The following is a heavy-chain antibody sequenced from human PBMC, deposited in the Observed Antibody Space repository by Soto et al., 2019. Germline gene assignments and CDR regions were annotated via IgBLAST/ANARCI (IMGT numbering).Heavy chain of an antibody. Sequence: PSQTLSLTCAIPGESVSSNSAAWNWIRQSPSRGLEWLGRTYYGSKWYNDYAVSVKSRITINPDTSKNQFSLQMISVTPDDTAVYYCARDLFHSRNPQLVSHYYYYGMDVWGQGTTVTVSS. CDR2: TYYGSKWYN. CDR1: GESVSSNSAA. D-gene: IGHD6-13*01. CDR3: ARDLFHSRNPQLVSHYYYYGMDV. V-gene: IGHV6-1*01. J-gene: IGHJ6*02.